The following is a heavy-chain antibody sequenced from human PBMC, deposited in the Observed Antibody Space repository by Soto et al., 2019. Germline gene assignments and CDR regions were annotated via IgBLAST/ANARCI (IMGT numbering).Heavy chain of an antibody. J-gene: IGHJ3*02. CDR1: GFTFSNAW. D-gene: IGHD5-12*01. CDR2: IKSKTDGGTT. Sequence: GGSLRLSCAASGFTFSNAWMSWVRQAPGKGLEWVGRIKSKTDGGTTDYAAPVKGRFTISRDDSKNTLYLQMNSLKTEDTAVYYCTTEGGYVDYDAFDIWGQGTMVTVSS. V-gene: IGHV3-15*01. CDR3: TTEGGYVDYDAFDI.